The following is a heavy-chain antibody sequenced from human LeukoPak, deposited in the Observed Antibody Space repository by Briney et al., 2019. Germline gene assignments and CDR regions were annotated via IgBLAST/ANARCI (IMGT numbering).Heavy chain of an antibody. CDR3: ARDYYDSSGYYFPIDY. J-gene: IGHJ4*02. Sequence: GGSLRLSCAASGFTFSSYWMHWVRQAPGKGLVWVSSISSSSSYIYYADSVKGRFTISRDNAKNSLYLQMNSLRAEDTAVYYCARDYYDSSGYYFPIDYWGQGTLVTASS. CDR2: ISSSSSYI. D-gene: IGHD3-22*01. V-gene: IGHV3-21*01. CDR1: GFTFSSYW.